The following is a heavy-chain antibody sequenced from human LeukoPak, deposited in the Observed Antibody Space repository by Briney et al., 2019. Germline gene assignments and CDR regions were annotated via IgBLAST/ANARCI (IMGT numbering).Heavy chain of an antibody. CDR3: ARHVSPYDDVWGSYRPYYFDF. Sequence: SETLSLTCIVSGGSIGSSSYYGAWIRQPPGKGLEWIGSIYYSGSTYYNPSLKSRVTISVDTSKNQFSLKLSSVTAADTAVYFCARHVSPYDDVWGSYRPYYFDFWGQGTLVTVSS. D-gene: IGHD3-16*02. CDR1: GGSIGSSSYY. V-gene: IGHV4-39*01. J-gene: IGHJ4*02. CDR2: IYYSGST.